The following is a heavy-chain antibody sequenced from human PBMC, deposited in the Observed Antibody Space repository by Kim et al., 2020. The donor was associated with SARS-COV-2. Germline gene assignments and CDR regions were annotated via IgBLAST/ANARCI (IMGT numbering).Heavy chain of an antibody. CDR2: INHSGST. V-gene: IGHV4-34*01. J-gene: IGHJ6*02. CDR1: GGSFSGYY. D-gene: IGHD6-13*01. CDR3: ARGRGSTSNWSTLRYYYYGMDV. Sequence: SETLSLTCAVYGGSFSGYYWSWIRQPPGKGLEWIGEINHSGSTNYNPSLKSRVTISVDTSKNQFSLKLRSVTAADTAVYYCARGRGSTSNWSTLRYYYYGMDVWGQGTTVTVSS.